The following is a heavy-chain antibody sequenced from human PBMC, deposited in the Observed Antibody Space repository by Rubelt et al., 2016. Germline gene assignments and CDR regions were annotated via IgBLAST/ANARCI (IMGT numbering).Heavy chain of an antibody. D-gene: IGHD3/OR15-3a*01. CDR1: GGSISSSSYY. Sequence: QLQLQESGPGLVKPSETLSLTCTVSGGSISSSSYYWGWIRQPPGKGLEWIGSIFYSGSTYYNPSLNTRVTISLDTSKNQVSLKLGSVTAADTAVYYCARDRRWDWNSFDPWGQGTQVTVSS. V-gene: IGHV4-39*07. CDR2: IFYSGST. J-gene: IGHJ5*02. CDR3: ARDRRWDWNSFDP.